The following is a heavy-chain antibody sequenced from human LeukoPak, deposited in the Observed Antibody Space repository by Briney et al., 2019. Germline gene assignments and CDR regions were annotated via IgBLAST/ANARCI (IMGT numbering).Heavy chain of an antibody. CDR2: IRHDGSDK. J-gene: IGHJ4*02. Sequence: GGSLRLSCAASGFTFSGYWMSWVRQAPGKGLEWVANIRHDGSDKYYVDSVKGRFTISRDNAKNSLSLRMNSLRVEDTAVYYCARDGGIGFPFDFWGQGTLVTVSS. D-gene: IGHD3-16*01. CDR1: GFTFSGYW. V-gene: IGHV3-7*01. CDR3: ARDGGIGFPFDF.